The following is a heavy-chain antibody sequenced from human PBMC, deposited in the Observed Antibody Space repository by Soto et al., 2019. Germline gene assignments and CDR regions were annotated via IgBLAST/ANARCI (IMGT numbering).Heavy chain of an antibody. CDR3: SRGRDPHQGGRT. D-gene: IGHD3-16*01. J-gene: IGHJ5*02. CDR1: SGSFSSYY. CDR2: IHPSGAT. V-gene: IGHV4-34*02. Sequence: QVQLQQWGAGLLKPSETLSLTCAVHSGSFSSYYCTWTRQPPGKGLEWIGEIHPSGATDYNPSLSNXXTISLDTSKRQFSLRLTSVTAAGTAVYFCSRGRDPHQGGRTWGQGTLVTVSS.